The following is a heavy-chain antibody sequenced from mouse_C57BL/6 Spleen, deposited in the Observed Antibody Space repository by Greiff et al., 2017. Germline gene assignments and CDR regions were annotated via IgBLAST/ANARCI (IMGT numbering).Heavy chain of an antibody. J-gene: IGHJ4*01. CDR1: GFSFNTYA. D-gene: IGHD2-4*01. CDR3: AGYYDCDCYAMDY. Sequence: EVKLVESGGGLVQPKGSLKLSCAASGFSFNTYAMNWVRQAPGKGLEWVARIRSKSNNYATYYADSVKDRFTISRDDSESMLYLQMNNLITEDTAMYYCAGYYDCDCYAMDYWGQGTSVTVSS. V-gene: IGHV10-1*01. CDR2: IRSKSNNYAT.